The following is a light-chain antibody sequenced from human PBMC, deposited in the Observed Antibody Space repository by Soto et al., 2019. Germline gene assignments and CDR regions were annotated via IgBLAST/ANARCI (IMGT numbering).Light chain of an antibody. Sequence: DIQMTQSPSSLSASVGDRVTITCRASQTISSNLHWYQQRPGKAPKLLIYGVSSLQSGVPSRFSGSGSGTDFTLTISSLQPEDFATYFCQQSYSIPWTFGQGTKVEIK. CDR2: GVS. CDR1: QTISSN. CDR3: QQSYSIPWT. J-gene: IGKJ1*01. V-gene: IGKV1-39*01.